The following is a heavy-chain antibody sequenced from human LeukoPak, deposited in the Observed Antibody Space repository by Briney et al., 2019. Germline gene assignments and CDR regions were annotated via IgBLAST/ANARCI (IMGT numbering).Heavy chain of an antibody. CDR2: ITPMFGTA. CDR1: GGTFSSYT. CDR3: ARDAAIYDTRAYYYLW. D-gene: IGHD3-22*01. J-gene: IGHJ4*02. V-gene: IGHV1-69*01. Sequence: SVKVSCKASGGTFSSYTISWVRQAPGQGLEWMGGITPMFGTANYAQKFQGRVTITADESTSTAYMELSSLRSEDTAVYYCARDAAIYDTRAYYYLWWGQGTLVTVSS.